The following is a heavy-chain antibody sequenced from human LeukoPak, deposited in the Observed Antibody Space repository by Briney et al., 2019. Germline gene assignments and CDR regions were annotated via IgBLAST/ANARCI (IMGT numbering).Heavy chain of an antibody. CDR2: ISYDGGNK. D-gene: IGHD3-22*01. V-gene: IGHV3-30*03. CDR3: APSSSGSPWY. CDR1: GFTFSSYG. Sequence: GGSLRLSCAASGFTFSSYGMHWVRQAPGKGLEWVAVISYDGGNKYYTGSVKGRFTISRDNSKNTLYLQMNSLRAEDTAVYYCAPSSSGSPWYWGQGTLVTVSS. J-gene: IGHJ4*02.